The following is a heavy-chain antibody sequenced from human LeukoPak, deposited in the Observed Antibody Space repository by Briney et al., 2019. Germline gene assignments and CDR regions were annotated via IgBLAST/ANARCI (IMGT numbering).Heavy chain of an antibody. CDR2: ISSSSSYI. Sequence: GGSLRLSCAASGFTFSNYWVNWVRQAPGKGLEWVSSISSSSSYIYYADSVKGRFTIPRDNAKNSLYLQMNSLRAEDTAVYYCARVGPDIWGQGTMVTVSS. V-gene: IGHV3-21*01. CDR1: GFTFSNYW. CDR3: ARVGPDI. J-gene: IGHJ3*02. D-gene: IGHD3-16*01.